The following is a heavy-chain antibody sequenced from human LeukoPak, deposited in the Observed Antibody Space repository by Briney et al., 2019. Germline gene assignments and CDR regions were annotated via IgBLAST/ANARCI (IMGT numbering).Heavy chain of an antibody. CDR1: GYTFTSYA. CDR3: ARGRATAMVDDAFDI. J-gene: IGHJ3*02. Sequence: GASVKVSCKASGYTFTSYAMNWVRQAPGQGLEWMGWINTNTGNPTYAQGFAGRFVFSLDTSLSTASLQISSLKAEETAVYYCARGRATAMVDDAFDIWGQGTMVTVSS. CDR2: INTNTGNP. V-gene: IGHV7-4-1*02. D-gene: IGHD5-18*01.